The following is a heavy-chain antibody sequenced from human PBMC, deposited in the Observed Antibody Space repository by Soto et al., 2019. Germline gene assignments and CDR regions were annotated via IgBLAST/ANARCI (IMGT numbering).Heavy chain of an antibody. CDR2: INHSGST. Sequence: QVQLQQWGAGLLKPSETLSLTCAVYGGSFSGYYWSWIRQPPGKGLEWIGEINHSGSTNYNPSLKSRVTISVDTSKNQCSLKLSSVTAADTAVYYCARSLELLWFGFFDYWGQGTLVTVSS. D-gene: IGHD3-10*01. V-gene: IGHV4-34*01. CDR3: ARSLELLWFGFFDY. J-gene: IGHJ4*02. CDR1: GGSFSGYY.